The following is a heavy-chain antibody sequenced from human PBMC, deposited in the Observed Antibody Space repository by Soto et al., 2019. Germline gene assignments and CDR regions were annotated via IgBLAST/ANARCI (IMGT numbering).Heavy chain of an antibody. Sequence: QLVQSGVEMKNPGASVQVSCKASGYNFTSQVISWVRQAPGQGLEWMGWISGFNDDTNHAQKFQGRVTVTKDTSTITAYMALRSLKSDDTAMDYGARAGSYYPARNWFGHCGQGTLGIV. V-gene: IGHV1-18*01. D-gene: IGHD3-10*01. J-gene: IGHJ5*02. CDR3: ARAGSYYPARNWFGH. CDR2: ISGFNDDT. CDR1: GYNFTSQV.